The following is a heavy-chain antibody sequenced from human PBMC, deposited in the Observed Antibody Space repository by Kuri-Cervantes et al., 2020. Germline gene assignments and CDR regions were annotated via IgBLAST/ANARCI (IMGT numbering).Heavy chain of an antibody. V-gene: IGHV4-4*02. CDR1: GGSISSSNW. CDR3: ARGPSYPWFDP. CDR2: IYHSGST. Sequence: GSLRLCCAVSGGSISSSNWWSWVRQPPGKGLEWIGEIYHSGSTNYNPSLKSRVTISIDTSKNQFSLKLSSVTAADTAVYYCARGPSYPWFDPWGQGTLVTVSS. J-gene: IGHJ5*02.